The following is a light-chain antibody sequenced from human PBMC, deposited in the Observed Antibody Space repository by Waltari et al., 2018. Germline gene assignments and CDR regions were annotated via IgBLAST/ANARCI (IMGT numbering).Light chain of an antibody. J-gene: IGKJ1*01. CDR2: GAS. Sequence: VLTQSRRTLCFSPGERAPLFCRASQSVGTSLAWYQLTPAQAPRLLIYGASRRATCIPHRFSGRGSGTAFSLTISRLEPDDFAVYYCEPYARFSATFGPGTKVE. V-gene: IGKV3-20*01. CDR3: EPYARFSAT. CDR1: QSVGTS.